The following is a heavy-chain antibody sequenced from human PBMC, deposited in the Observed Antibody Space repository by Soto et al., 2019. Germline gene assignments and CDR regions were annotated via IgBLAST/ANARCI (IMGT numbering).Heavy chain of an antibody. CDR1: GYTFTSYG. CDR2: ISAYNGNT. Sequence: ASVKVSCKASGYTFTSYGISWVRQAPGQGLEWMGWISAYNGNTNNAQKLQGRVTMTTDTSTSTAYMELRSLRSDDTAVYYCARYPDDILTGSYNWFDPWGQGTLVTVSS. J-gene: IGHJ5*02. CDR3: ARYPDDILTGSYNWFDP. D-gene: IGHD3-9*01. V-gene: IGHV1-18*01.